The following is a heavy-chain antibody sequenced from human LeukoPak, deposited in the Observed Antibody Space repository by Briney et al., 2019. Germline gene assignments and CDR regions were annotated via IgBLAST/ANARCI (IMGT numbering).Heavy chain of an antibody. CDR3: AKGASGRCSGTICYALDN. J-gene: IGHJ4*02. CDR1: GFTFSSYA. Sequence: GGSLRLSCAASGFTFSSYAMRWVRQAPGKGLEWVSVISGSDTGTYYADSVKGRFTISRDNSKNTLYLQMNSLRAEDTAIYYCAKGASGRCSGTICYALDNWGQGTLVTVSS. D-gene: IGHD2-2*01. CDR2: ISGSDTGT. V-gene: IGHV3-23*01.